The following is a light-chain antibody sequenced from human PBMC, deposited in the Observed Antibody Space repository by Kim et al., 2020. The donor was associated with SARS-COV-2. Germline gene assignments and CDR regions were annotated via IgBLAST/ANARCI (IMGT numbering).Light chain of an antibody. V-gene: IGLV3-1*01. Sequence: VSPGQTASITCAGDKLGDKYACWYQQKPGQSPVLVIYQDNKRPSGIPERFSGSNSGNTATLTISGSQAMDEADYYCQAWDSSTGVFGGGTQLTVL. CDR3: QAWDSSTGV. J-gene: IGLJ3*02. CDR2: QDN. CDR1: KLGDKY.